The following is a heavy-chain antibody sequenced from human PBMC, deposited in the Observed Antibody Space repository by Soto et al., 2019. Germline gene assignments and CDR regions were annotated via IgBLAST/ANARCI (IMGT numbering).Heavy chain of an antibody. CDR2: IYPGDSDT. V-gene: IGHV5-51*01. Sequence: GESLKISCKGSGYSFNSYWINWVRQMPGKGLEWMGIIYPGDSDTRYSPSFQGQVTISADKSVTTAYLQWSSLKASDSAMYYCSRLQDGGEVIGHYWGQGALVPVSS. D-gene: IGHD2-21*01. CDR1: GYSFNSYW. CDR3: SRLQDGGEVIGHY. J-gene: IGHJ4*02.